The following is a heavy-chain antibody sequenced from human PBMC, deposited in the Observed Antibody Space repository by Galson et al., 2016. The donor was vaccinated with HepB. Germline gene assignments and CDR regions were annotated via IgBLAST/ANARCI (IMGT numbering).Heavy chain of an antibody. Sequence: QSGAEVKKPGESLKISCQGFGFSFTNYWIGWVRQMPGKGLEWMGTIYPGYSDTRYSPSFEGQVTNSADKSISTAYLQWSTLKAADTARYYAARQWGLRVATRPFDPWDQGTLVTVSS. J-gene: IGHJ5*02. CDR2: IYPGYSDT. D-gene: IGHD6-6*01. V-gene: IGHV5-51*01. CDR3: ARQWGLRVATRPFDP. CDR1: GFSFTNYW.